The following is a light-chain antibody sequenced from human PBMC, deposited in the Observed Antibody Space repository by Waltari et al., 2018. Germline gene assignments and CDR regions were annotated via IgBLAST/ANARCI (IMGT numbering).Light chain of an antibody. CDR1: QSISSY. J-gene: IGKJ3*01. CDR3: QQRSKSFT. CDR2: DAS. V-gene: IGKV3-11*01. Sequence: EIVLKQSPATLSLSPGDRATLSCMARQSISSYLAWYQQKPGQAPRLLIYDASTRATGIPARFSGSGSVTDFTLTISSLEPEDFAIYYCQQRSKSFTFGPGTKVDIK.